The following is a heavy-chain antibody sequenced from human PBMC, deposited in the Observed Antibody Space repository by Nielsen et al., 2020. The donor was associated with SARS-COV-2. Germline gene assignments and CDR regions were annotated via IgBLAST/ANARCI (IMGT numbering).Heavy chain of an antibody. Sequence: SETLSLTCSVSGDSITSSDHYWGWIRQPPGKGLEWIGTMFYDGHTYYNLSLKSRVAILVDTSKNQFSLRLNSVTAADTAVYYCARPMGDYWGQGTLVTVSS. D-gene: IGHD5-24*01. CDR2: MFYDGHT. CDR3: ARPMGDY. J-gene: IGHJ4*02. V-gene: IGHV4-39*01. CDR1: GDSITSSDHY.